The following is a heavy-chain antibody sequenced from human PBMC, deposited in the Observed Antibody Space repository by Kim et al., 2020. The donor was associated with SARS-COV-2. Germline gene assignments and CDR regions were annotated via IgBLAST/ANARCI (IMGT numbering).Heavy chain of an antibody. CDR3: ARSPLDGDYSDYYYYYYMDV. CDR2: IIPIFGTA. V-gene: IGHV1-69*13. J-gene: IGHJ6*03. D-gene: IGHD4-17*01. CDR1: GGTFSSYA. Sequence: SVKVSCKASGGTFSSYAISWVRQAPGQGLEWMGGIIPIFGTANYAQKFQGRVTITADESTSTAYMELSSLRSEATAVYYCARSPLDGDYSDYYYYYYMDVWGKGTTVTVSS.